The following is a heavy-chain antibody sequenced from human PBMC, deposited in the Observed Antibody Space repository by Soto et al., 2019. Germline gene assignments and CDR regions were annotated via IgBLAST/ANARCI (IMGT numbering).Heavy chain of an antibody. CDR2: ISSFSNYM. CDR3: ARAGGYSRIFPQKTAYDMDV. J-gene: IGHJ6*02. Sequence: GGSLRLSCAASGFNFNSYSMNWVRQAPGKGLEFFSSISSFSNYMYYTDSVKGRFTISRDNAMNSLYLQMNSLRAEDTAVYYCARAGGYSRIFPQKTAYDMDVWGQGTTVTV. CDR1: GFNFNSYS. V-gene: IGHV3-21*01. D-gene: IGHD6-13*01.